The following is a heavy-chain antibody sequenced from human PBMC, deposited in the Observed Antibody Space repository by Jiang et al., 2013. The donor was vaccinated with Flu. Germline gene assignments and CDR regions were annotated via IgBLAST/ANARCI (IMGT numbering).Heavy chain of an antibody. CDR2: SIIWEH. CDR1: GGSISSSSYY. V-gene: IGHV4-39*07. CDR3: AREADDAFDI. Sequence: PGLVKPSETLSLTCTVSGGSISSSSYYWGWIRQPPGRGWSGLGVSIIWEHLLQPSLKSRVTISVDTSKNQFSLKLSSVTAADTAVYYCAREADDAFDIWGQGTMVTVSS. J-gene: IGHJ3*02.